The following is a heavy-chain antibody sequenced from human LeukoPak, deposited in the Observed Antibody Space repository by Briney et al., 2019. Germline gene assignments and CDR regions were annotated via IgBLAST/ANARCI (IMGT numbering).Heavy chain of an antibody. CDR3: AKDRYYDTSGYYLDY. CDR2: ISGSGDTT. J-gene: IGHJ4*02. CDR1: GFTFSRYW. V-gene: IGHV3-23*01. D-gene: IGHD3-22*01. Sequence: GGSLRLSCAASGFTFSRYWMSWVRQAPGKGLEWVSTISGSGDTTYYADSVKGRFTISRDNSNNTLYVQMDSLRAEDTAVYYCAKDRYYDTSGYYLDYWGPGTLVSVSS.